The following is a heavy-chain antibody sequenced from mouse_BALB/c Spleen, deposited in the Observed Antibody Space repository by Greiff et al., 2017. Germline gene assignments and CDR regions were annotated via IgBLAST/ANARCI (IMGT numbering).Heavy chain of an antibody. CDR2: INPSSGYT. V-gene: IGHV1-4*01. Sequence: VKLVESGAELARPGASVKMSCKASGYTFTSYTMHWVKQRPGQGLEWIGYINPSSGYTNYNQKFKDKATLTADKSSSTAYMQLSSLTSEDSAVYYCARCLYAMDYWGQGTSVTVSS. CDR3: ARCLYAMDY. CDR1: GYTFTSYT. J-gene: IGHJ4*01.